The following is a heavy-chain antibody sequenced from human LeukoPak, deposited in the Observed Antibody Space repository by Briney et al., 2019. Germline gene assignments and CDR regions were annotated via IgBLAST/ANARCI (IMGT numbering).Heavy chain of an antibody. Sequence: GGSLRLSCAASGFTFSSYWMHWVRQAPGKGLVWVSRINSEGSSTSYADSVEGRFTISRDNAKNTLYLQMNSLRAEDTAVYYCARVALRYLRGHYYGMDVWGKGTTVTVSS. CDR1: GFTFSSYW. CDR3: ARVALRYLRGHYYGMDV. J-gene: IGHJ6*04. CDR2: INSEGSST. V-gene: IGHV3-74*01. D-gene: IGHD3-9*01.